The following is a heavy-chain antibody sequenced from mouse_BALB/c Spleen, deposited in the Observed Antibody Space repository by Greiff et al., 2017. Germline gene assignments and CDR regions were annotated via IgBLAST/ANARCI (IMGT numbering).Heavy chain of an antibody. V-gene: IGHV5-6-4*01. Sequence: EVQGVESGGGLVKPGGSLKLSCAASGFTFSSYTMSWVRQTPEKRLEWVATISSGGSYTYYPDSVKGRFTISRDNAKNTLYLQMSSLKSEDTAMYYCTRDTVYAMDYWGQGTSVTVSS. CDR3: TRDTVYAMDY. CDR2: ISSGGSYT. CDR1: GFTFSSYT. D-gene: IGHD1-1*01. J-gene: IGHJ4*01.